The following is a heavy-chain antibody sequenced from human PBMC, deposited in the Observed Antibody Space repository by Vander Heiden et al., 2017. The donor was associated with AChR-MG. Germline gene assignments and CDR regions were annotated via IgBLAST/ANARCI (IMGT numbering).Heavy chain of an antibody. CDR3: ARVFRAYYGSGSYYNRPGAFDI. J-gene: IGHJ3*02. CDR2: IYYSGST. V-gene: IGHV4-59*01. Sequence: QVQLQESGQGLVKPSETLSLTCTVSGGSISSYYWSWNRQPPGKGLEWIGYIYYSGSTNYNPSLKSRVTISVDTSKNQFSLKLSSVTAADTAVYYCARVFRAYYGSGSYYNRPGAFDIWGQGTMVTVSS. CDR1: GGSISSYY. D-gene: IGHD3-10*01.